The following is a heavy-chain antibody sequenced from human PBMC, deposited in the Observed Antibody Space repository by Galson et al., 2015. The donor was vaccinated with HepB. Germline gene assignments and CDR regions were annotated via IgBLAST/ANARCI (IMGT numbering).Heavy chain of an antibody. CDR1: GYTFPSYG. CDR2: VSAYNGNT. D-gene: IGHD2-15*01. J-gene: IGHJ6*02. CDR3: ARDDIGVVVAYRLMDV. V-gene: IGHV1-18*04. Sequence: SVKVSCKPSGYTFPSYGISWLRQAPGQGLEWMGGVSAYNGNTNYAQKLQGRDTMTTDTSTSTAYMDLRSLRSDDTAVYYCARDDIGVVVAYRLMDVWGQGTTVTVSS.